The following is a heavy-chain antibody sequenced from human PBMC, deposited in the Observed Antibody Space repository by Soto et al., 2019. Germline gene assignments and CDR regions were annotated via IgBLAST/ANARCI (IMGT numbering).Heavy chain of an antibody. V-gene: IGHV1-2*02. Sequence: QVQLVQSGAEVKKPGASVKVSCKASGYTFTDYFIHWVRQAPGQGFEWMGWINPKSRGTNYAQKFQGRVTMTRDTSNSTAYRELRGLRSDDTGVYYWARVTLKAGNWFDPWGQGTLVTGSS. CDR2: INPKSRGT. J-gene: IGHJ5*02. CDR1: GYTFTDYF. CDR3: ARVTLKAGNWFDP.